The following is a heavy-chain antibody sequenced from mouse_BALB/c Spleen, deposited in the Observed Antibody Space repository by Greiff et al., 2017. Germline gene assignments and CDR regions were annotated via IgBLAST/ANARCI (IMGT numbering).Heavy chain of an antibody. D-gene: IGHD2-3*01. CDR1: GYSITSGYY. J-gene: IGHJ2*01. Sequence: EVKLMESGPGLVKPSQSLSLTCSVTGYSITSGYYWNWIRQFPGNKLEWMGYISYDGSNNYNPSLKNRISITRDTSKNQFFLKLNPVTTEDTATYYCARGGRWFPDYWGQGTTLTVSS. V-gene: IGHV3-6*02. CDR2: ISYDGSN. CDR3: ARGGRWFPDY.